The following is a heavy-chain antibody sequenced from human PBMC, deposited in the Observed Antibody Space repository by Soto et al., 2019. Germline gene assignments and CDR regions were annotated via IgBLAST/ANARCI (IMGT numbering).Heavy chain of an antibody. CDR2: IIPIFPTP. D-gene: IGHD4-4*01. V-gene: IGHV1-69*12. CDR3: ARDRDRLQLGGNYYYIMDV. J-gene: IGHJ6*02. Sequence: QVQLVQSGAEVKKPGSSVTLSCKASGGTFRSSTISWVRQAPGQGLEWMGGIIPIFPTPDYARKFQDRVTITADESASTAYMELSSLTSEDTAVYYCARDRDRLQLGGNYYYIMDVWGQGTTVTVSS. CDR1: GGTFRSST.